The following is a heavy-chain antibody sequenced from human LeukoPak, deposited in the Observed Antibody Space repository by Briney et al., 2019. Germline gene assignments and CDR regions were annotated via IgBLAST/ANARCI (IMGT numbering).Heavy chain of an antibody. Sequence: SDTLSLTCTLSGGSISSYYWSWIRHPPGKGLEWSGYIYYSGSTNYNPSLKSRVTISVDTSKNQFSLKLSSVTAADTAVYYCARAYYDFWSGYPYYFDYWGQGTLVTVSS. CDR2: IYYSGST. V-gene: IGHV4-59*08. CDR1: GGSISSYY. CDR3: ARAYYDFWSGYPYYFDY. J-gene: IGHJ4*02. D-gene: IGHD3-3*01.